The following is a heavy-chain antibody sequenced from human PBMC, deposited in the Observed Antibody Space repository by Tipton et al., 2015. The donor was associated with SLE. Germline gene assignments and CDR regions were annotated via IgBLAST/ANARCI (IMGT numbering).Heavy chain of an antibody. CDR3: ARDGDGSGSYADY. D-gene: IGHD3-10*01. CDR2: ISGSGGST. V-gene: IGHV3-23*01. CDR1: GFTFSSYA. Sequence: GSLRLSCAASGFTFSSYAMSWVRQAPGKGLEWVSAISGSGGSTYYADSVKGRFTISRDNSKNTLYLQMNSLRAEDTAVYYCARDGDGSGSYADYWGQGTLVTVSS. J-gene: IGHJ4*02.